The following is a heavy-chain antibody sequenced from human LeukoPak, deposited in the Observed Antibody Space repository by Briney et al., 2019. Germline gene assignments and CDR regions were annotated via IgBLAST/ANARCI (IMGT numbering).Heavy chain of an antibody. Sequence: GGSLRLSCAASGFTFSSYSMNWVRQAPGKGLEWGSSISSSSYIYYADSVKGRFTISRDNAKNSLYLQMNSLRAEDTAVYYCARGRTRRFDPWGQGTLVTVSS. CDR3: ARGRTRRFDP. V-gene: IGHV3-21*01. D-gene: IGHD3-3*01. CDR2: ISSSSYI. CDR1: GFTFSSYS. J-gene: IGHJ5*02.